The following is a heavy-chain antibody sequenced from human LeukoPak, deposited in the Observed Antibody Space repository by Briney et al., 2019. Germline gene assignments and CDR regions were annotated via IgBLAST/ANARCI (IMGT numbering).Heavy chain of an antibody. CDR1: GYTFTSYD. Sequence: GASVKVSCKASGYTFTSYDINWVRQATGQGLEWMGWINPNSGGTNYAQKFQGRVTMTRDTSISTAYMELSRLRSDDTAVYYCARDFRAAMVSDWFDPWGQGTLVTVFS. CDR3: ARDFRAAMVSDWFDP. D-gene: IGHD5-18*01. CDR2: INPNSGGT. J-gene: IGHJ5*02. V-gene: IGHV1-2*02.